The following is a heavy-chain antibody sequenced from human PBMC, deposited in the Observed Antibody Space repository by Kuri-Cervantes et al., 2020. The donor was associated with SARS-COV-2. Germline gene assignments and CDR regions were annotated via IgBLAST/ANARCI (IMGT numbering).Heavy chain of an antibody. D-gene: IGHD2-15*01. Sequence: GESLKISCAASGFTFSSYAMSWVRQAPGKGLEWVSAISGSGGSTYYADSVKGRFTISRDNSKNTLYLQVHSLRAEDTAVYYCAKWGGYCSGGSCSLPFQHWGQGTLVTVSS. J-gene: IGHJ1*01. CDR3: AKWGGYCSGGSCSLPFQH. CDR2: ISGSGGST. V-gene: IGHV3-23*01. CDR1: GFTFSSYA.